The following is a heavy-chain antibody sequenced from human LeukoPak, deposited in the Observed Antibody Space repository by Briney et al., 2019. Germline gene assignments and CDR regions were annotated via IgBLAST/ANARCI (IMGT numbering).Heavy chain of an antibody. V-gene: IGHV3-21*04. J-gene: IGHJ4*03. Sequence: GGSLRLSCAASGFTFSGYSMNWLRQAPGKGLDWVSSISSSRSFIYYADSVKGRYTISSDNAKTSLYLQMYSLRAEDTAVYYCARDRSGHCSGGSCYFVSWGQGTLVTVSS. CDR2: ISSSRSFI. D-gene: IGHD2-15*01. CDR3: ARDRSGHCSGGSCYFVS. CDR1: GFTFSGYS.